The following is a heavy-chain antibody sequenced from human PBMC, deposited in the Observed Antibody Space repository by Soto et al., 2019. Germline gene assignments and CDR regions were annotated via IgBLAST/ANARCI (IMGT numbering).Heavy chain of an antibody. CDR3: ARGFIAVAGLDY. CDR1: GYSVSSNSAA. Sequence: SQTLSLTCAMSGYSVSSNSAAWSWISQSPSRGLEWLGRTYYRSKWYNDYAVSVKSRITINPDTSKNQFSLQLNSVAPEDTAVYYCARGFIAVAGLDYWGQGTLVTVSS. D-gene: IGHD6-19*01. J-gene: IGHJ4*02. CDR2: TYYRSKWYN. V-gene: IGHV6-1*01.